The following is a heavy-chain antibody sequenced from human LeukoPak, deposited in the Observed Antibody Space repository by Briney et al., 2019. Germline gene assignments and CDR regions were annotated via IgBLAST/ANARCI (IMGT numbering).Heavy chain of an antibody. V-gene: IGHV1-2*02. CDR2: IEPKSGVT. CDR3: ATENYYDGSGFSKAFDY. Sequence: ASVKVSCKTSGYSFSGKFLHWLRQAPGHGLQYMGGIEPKSGVTVYAPNFRGRVTVTSDTSVSTGYLELRGLGYDDTAVYYCATENYYDGSGFSKAFDYWGQGTLVTVSS. J-gene: IGHJ4*02. CDR1: GYSFSGKF. D-gene: IGHD3-22*01.